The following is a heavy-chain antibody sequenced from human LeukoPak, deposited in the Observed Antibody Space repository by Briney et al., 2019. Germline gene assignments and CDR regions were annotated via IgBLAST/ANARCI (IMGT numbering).Heavy chain of an antibody. CDR3: ASPYYYDSSGYQRAHWYFDL. CDR1: GGTFSSYA. CDR2: IIPIFGTA. D-gene: IGHD3-22*01. J-gene: IGHJ2*01. Sequence: SVKVSCKASGGTFSSYAISWVRQAPGQGLEWMGGIIPIFGTANYAQKFQGRVTITTDESTSTAYMELSSLRSEDTALYYCASPYYYDSSGYQRAHWYFDLWGRGTLVTVSP. V-gene: IGHV1-69*05.